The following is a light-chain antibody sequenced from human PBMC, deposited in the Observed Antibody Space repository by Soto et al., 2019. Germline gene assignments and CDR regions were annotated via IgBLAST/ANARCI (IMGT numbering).Light chain of an antibody. CDR2: QVS. J-gene: IGKJ2*01. Sequence: DVVMTQSPLSLPVTVGQPASISCRSSQSLIHSDGNTYLNWFLQRPGQSPRRLIYQVSKRDSGGPDRFSGSGSGTDFPLKISRVEAEDVGISYYMQGTHWPPYTFGQGTKLEIK. CDR3: MQGTHWPPYT. CDR1: QSLIHSDGNTY. V-gene: IGKV2-30*02.